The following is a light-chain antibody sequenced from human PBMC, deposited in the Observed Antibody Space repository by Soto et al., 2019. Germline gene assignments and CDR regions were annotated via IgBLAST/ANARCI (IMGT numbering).Light chain of an antibody. CDR1: SSDIGAYNF. CDR2: DVN. V-gene: IGLV2-14*03. J-gene: IGLJ2*01. Sequence: QSALTQPASVSGSPGQSNTISCTGTSSDIGAYNFVSWYQQHPGKAPKLMLYDVNIRPSGVSNRFSGSKSGNTASLTISGLQAEDEADYYCTSWTTSTTMIFGGGTQLTVL. CDR3: TSWTTSTTMI.